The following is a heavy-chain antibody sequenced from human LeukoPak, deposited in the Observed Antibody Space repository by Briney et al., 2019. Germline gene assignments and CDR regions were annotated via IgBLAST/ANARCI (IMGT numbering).Heavy chain of an antibody. CDR3: ARHEGTAYGSDYAFDI. J-gene: IGHJ3*02. D-gene: IGHD3-10*01. CDR2: IYYSGST. CDR1: GGSISSSSYY. Sequence: SETLSLTCTVSGGSISSSSYYWGWIHQPPGKGLEWIGSIYYSGSTYYNPSLKSRVTIFVDTSKNQFSLKLSSVTAADTAVYYCARHEGTAYGSDYAFDIWGQGTMVTVSS. V-gene: IGHV4-39*01.